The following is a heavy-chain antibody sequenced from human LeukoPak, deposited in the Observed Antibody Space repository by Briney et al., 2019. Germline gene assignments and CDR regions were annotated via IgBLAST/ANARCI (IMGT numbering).Heavy chain of an antibody. Sequence: GGSLRLSCTASGFTFSAYAMMRVRQAPGKGPEWVSAIRGGGTSEFYADSVKGRFRISRDNSKGTLFLQMNSLRAEDTAVYYCARDPNGDYIGAFDMWGPGTMVTVSS. J-gene: IGHJ3*02. D-gene: IGHD4-17*01. V-gene: IGHV3-23*01. CDR2: IRGGGTSE. CDR1: GFTFSAYA. CDR3: ARDPNGDYIGAFDM.